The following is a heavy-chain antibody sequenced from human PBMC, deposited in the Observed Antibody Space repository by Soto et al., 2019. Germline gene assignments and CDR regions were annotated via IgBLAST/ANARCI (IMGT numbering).Heavy chain of an antibody. CDR2: IYPGDSDT. D-gene: IGHD6-13*01. J-gene: IGHJ6*02. CDR1: GYNFRHYY. CDR3: AISYIAAANWGGMDV. Sequence: GESLKISCQGSGYNFRHYYIGWVRQMPGKGLEWMGIIYPGDSDTRYSPSFQGQVTISADKSISTAYLQWSSLKASDTAMYYCAISYIAAANWGGMDVWGQGTTVTVSS. V-gene: IGHV5-51*01.